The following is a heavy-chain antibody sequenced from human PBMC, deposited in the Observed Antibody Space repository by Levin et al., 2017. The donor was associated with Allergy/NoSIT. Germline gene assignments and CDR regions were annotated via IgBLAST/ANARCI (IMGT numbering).Heavy chain of an antibody. J-gene: IGHJ3*02. D-gene: IGHD2-15*01. V-gene: IGHV3-49*03. Sequence: SCTASGFTFGDYPMSWFRQAPGKGLEFLSYIRTKTYGGTTEYAASVKGRFTISRDDSESIAYLQMNSLETEDTAVYYCSRACRISGDAFDSWGQGTMVTVSP. CDR3: SRACRISGDAFDS. CDR1: GFTFGDYP. CDR2: IRTKTYGGTT.